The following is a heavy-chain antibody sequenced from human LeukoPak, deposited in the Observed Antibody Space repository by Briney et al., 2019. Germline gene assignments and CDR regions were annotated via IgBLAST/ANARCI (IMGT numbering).Heavy chain of an antibody. J-gene: IGHJ4*02. D-gene: IGHD6-13*01. CDR1: GFTFSSYG. Sequence: GRSLRLSCAASGFTFSSYGMHWVRQAPGKGLEWVAVIWYDGSNKYYADSVKGRFTISRDNSKNTLYLQMNSLRAEDTAVYYCARDESSEGIAAAGTKYFDYWGQGTLVTVSS. V-gene: IGHV3-33*01. CDR2: IWYDGSNK. CDR3: ARDESSEGIAAAGTKYFDY.